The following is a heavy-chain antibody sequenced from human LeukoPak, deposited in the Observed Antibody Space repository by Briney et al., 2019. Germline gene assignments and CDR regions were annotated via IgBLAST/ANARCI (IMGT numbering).Heavy chain of an antibody. CDR3: ARDQYYDFWSGHRTFDY. D-gene: IGHD3-3*01. J-gene: IGHJ4*02. V-gene: IGHV3-20*04. Sequence: GGSLRLSCAASGFTFDDYGMSWVRQAPGKGLEWVSGINWNGGSTGYADSVKGRFTISRDNAKNSLYLQMNSLRAEDTAVYYCARDQYYDFWSGHRTFDYWGQGTLVTVSS. CDR1: GFTFDDYG. CDR2: INWNGGST.